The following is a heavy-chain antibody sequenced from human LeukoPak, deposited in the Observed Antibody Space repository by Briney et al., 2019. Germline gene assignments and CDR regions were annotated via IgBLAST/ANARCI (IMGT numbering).Heavy chain of an antibody. V-gene: IGHV7-4-1*02. CDR1: GYTFTIYA. Sequence: ASVKVSCKASGYTFTIYAMNWVRQAPGQGREWRGWINTNTGNPTYAQGFTGRFVFSLHTSVSTAYLQISSLKAEDTAVYYCAREVRAFDYWGQGTLVTVSS. D-gene: IGHD4-11*01. CDR2: INTNTGNP. CDR3: AREVRAFDY. J-gene: IGHJ4*02.